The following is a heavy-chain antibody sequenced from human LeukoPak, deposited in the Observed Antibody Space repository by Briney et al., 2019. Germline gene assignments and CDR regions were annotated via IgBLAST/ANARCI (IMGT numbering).Heavy chain of an antibody. Sequence: ASVKVSCKASGYTFTSYYMHWVRQAPGQGLEWMGIINPSGGSTSYAQKFQGRVTMTRDTSTSTVYMELSSLRSEDTAVYYCARGVFAVPPTVVTPPYYYGMDVWGQGTTVTVSS. CDR2: INPSGGST. V-gene: IGHV1-46*01. D-gene: IGHD4-23*01. J-gene: IGHJ6*02. CDR3: ARGVFAVPPTVVTPPYYYGMDV. CDR1: GYTFTSYY.